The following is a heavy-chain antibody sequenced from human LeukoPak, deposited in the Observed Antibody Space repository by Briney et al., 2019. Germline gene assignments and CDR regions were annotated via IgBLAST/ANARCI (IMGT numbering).Heavy chain of an antibody. V-gene: IGHV4-30-4*08. D-gene: IGHD3-22*01. CDR3: ARDYYHDFSTYRP. Sequence: SQTLSLTXTVSGASISTGDYYYSWIRQPPGKGLEWIGYVYNTGGTHYNPSLKSRVTISVDRSMNQFSLELTSVTAADTAVYYCARDYYHDFSTYRPWGQGTLVTVSS. CDR2: VYNTGGT. J-gene: IGHJ5*02. CDR1: GASISTGDYY.